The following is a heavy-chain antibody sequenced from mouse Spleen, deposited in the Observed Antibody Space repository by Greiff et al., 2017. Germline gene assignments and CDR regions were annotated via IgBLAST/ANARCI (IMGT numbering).Heavy chain of an antibody. V-gene: IGHV5-9*01. D-gene: IGHD1-2*01. CDR1: GFTFSSYA. CDR3: ARQGNGFYWYFDV. J-gene: IGHJ1*01. Sequence: EVMLVESGGGLVKLGGSLKLSCAASGFTFSSYAMSWVRQTPEKRLEWVATISSGGGNTYYPDSVKGRFTISRDNAKNTLYLQMSSLKSEDTAMYYCARQGNGFYWYFDVWGAGTTVTVSS. CDR2: ISSGGGNT.